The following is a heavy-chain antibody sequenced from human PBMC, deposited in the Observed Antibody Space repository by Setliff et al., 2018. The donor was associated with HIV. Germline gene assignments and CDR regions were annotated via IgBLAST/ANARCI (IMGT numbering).Heavy chain of an antibody. V-gene: IGHV3-7*03. Sequence: GGSLRLSCAASGFTFTGYWMSWVRLAPGKGLEWVANINYDGSEKYYVDSVKGRFTISRDNAKSSLNLQMNSLRVEDTAMYYCASHCTGGSCYPGTAEIFDYWGQGTLVTVSS. CDR1: GFTFTGYW. CDR2: INYDGSEK. CDR3: ASHCTGGSCYPGTAEIFDY. J-gene: IGHJ4*02. D-gene: IGHD2-15*01.